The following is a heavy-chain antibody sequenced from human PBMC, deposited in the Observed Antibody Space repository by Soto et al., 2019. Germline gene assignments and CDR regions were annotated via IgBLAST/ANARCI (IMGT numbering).Heavy chain of an antibody. CDR1: GFTFSSYS. CDR3: ARDTYDSSGWGDSEGSYSFDY. V-gene: IGHV3-48*02. Sequence: ESGGGLVQPGGSLRLSCAASGFTFSSYSMNWVRQAPGKGLEWVSYISSSSSTIYYADSVKGRFTISRDNAKNSLYLQMNSLRDEDTAVYYCARDTYDSSGWGDSEGSYSFDYWGQGTLVTVSS. CDR2: ISSSSSTI. J-gene: IGHJ4*02. D-gene: IGHD3-22*01.